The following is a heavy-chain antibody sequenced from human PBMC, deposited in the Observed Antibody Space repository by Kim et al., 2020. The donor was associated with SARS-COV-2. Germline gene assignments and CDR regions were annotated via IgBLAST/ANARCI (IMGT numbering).Heavy chain of an antibody. D-gene: IGHD4-17*01. Sequence: SGTLSLTCTVSGGSISSSSYYWGWIRQPPGKGLEWIGSIYYSGSTYYNPSLKSRVTISVDTSKNQFSLKLSSVTAADTAVYYCARHIYGDFLDAFDIWGQGTMVTVSS. J-gene: IGHJ3*02. CDR1: GGSISSSSYY. V-gene: IGHV4-39*01. CDR2: IYYSGST. CDR3: ARHIYGDFLDAFDI.